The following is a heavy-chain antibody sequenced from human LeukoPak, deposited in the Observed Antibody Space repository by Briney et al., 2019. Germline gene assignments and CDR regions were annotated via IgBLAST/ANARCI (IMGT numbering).Heavy chain of an antibody. V-gene: IGHV1-69*08. J-gene: IGHJ4*02. D-gene: IGHD6-13*01. CDR1: GGTFNSYS. CDR3: ARDRSGSNWYSDY. Sequence: SVKVSCKASGGTFNSYSISWVRQAPGQGLEWMGRIIPVLGTADYAQKLQGRVTITADRSTTTAYLELSSLISEDTAVYYCARDRSGSNWYSDYWGQGTLVTASS. CDR2: IIPVLGTA.